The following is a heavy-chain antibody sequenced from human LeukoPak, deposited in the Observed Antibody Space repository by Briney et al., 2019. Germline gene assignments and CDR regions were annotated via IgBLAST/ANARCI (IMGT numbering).Heavy chain of an antibody. CDR1: GYTFTSYG. Sequence: GASVNVSCKASGYTFTSYGISWVRQAPGHGVEWMGWISAYNGNTNYAQKLQGRVTMTTDTSTSTAYMELRSLRSDDTAVYYCARLQLLWFGELLSGYYFDYWGQGNLVTVSS. V-gene: IGHV1-18*04. CDR3: ARLQLLWFGELLSGYYFDY. J-gene: IGHJ4*02. CDR2: ISAYNGNT. D-gene: IGHD3-10*01.